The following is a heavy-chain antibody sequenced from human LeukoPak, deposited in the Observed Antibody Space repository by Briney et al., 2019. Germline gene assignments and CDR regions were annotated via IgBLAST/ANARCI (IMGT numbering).Heavy chain of an antibody. V-gene: IGHV1-2*02. Sequence: GASVKVSCKASGYTFTGYYMHWVRQAPGQGLEWMGWINPNSGGTNHAQKFQGRVTMTRDTSISTAYMELSRLRSDDTAVYYCAREVVELGALDYWGQGTLVTVSS. J-gene: IGHJ4*02. CDR3: AREVVELGALDY. D-gene: IGHD7-27*01. CDR1: GYTFTGYY. CDR2: INPNSGGT.